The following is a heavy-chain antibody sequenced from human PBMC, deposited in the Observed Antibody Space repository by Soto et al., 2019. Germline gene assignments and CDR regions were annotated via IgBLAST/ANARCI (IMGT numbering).Heavy chain of an antibody. D-gene: IGHD5-18*01. V-gene: IGHV4-39*01. CDR1: GGSISSSSYY. Sequence: QLQLQESGPGLVKPSETLSLTCTVSGGSISSSSYYWGWIRQPPGKGLEWIGSIYYSGSTYYNPSLKSRVSISVNTSKNQFSLKLNSMTAADTAVYYCARHITDTAMVGFDYWGQGTLVTVSS. CDR3: ARHITDTAMVGFDY. J-gene: IGHJ4*02. CDR2: IYYSGST.